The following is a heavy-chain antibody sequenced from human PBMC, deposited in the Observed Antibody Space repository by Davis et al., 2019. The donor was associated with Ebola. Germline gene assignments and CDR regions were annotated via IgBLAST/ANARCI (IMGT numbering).Heavy chain of an antibody. CDR2: INHSGST. Sequence: MPSETLSLTCTVSGGSVSSGSYYWSWIRQPPGKGLEWIGEINHSGSTNYNPSLKSRVTISVDTSKNQFSLKLSSVTAADTAVYYCARGRRYSYGPPRYWGQGTLVTVSS. J-gene: IGHJ4*02. CDR3: ARGRRYSYGPPRY. CDR1: GGSVSSGSYY. D-gene: IGHD5-18*01. V-gene: IGHV4-39*07.